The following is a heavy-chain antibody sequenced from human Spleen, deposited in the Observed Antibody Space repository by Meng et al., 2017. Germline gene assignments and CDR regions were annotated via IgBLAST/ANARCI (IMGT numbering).Heavy chain of an antibody. CDR1: AYTFTDYF. CDR3: AREIVVVVAAERGLHY. CDR2: INCRSGAP. V-gene: IGHV1-46*01. D-gene: IGHD2-21*01. Sequence: QVQLVQAGAEVKKPGASVKVSCKAFAYTFTDYFVHWVRQAPGQGLEWLGVINCRSGAPTYEPKFQGRLTMTRDTSTSTVSMVLSSLRSEDTAVYFCAREIVVVVAAERGLHYWGQGTLVTVSS. J-gene: IGHJ4*02.